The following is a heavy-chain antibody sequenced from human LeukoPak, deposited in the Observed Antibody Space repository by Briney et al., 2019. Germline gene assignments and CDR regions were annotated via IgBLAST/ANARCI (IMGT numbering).Heavy chain of an antibody. CDR3: ARDDHWGYAFDI. CDR1: GFTFSSYA. V-gene: IGHV3-30-3*01. Sequence: GGPLRLSCAASGFTFSSYAMHWVRQAPGKGLEWVTAISDDETYKFYADSVKGRFTISRDNSKNTLYLQMNSLRAEDTAVYYCARDDHWGYAFDIWGQGTMVTVSS. J-gene: IGHJ3*02. D-gene: IGHD3-16*01. CDR2: ISDDETYK.